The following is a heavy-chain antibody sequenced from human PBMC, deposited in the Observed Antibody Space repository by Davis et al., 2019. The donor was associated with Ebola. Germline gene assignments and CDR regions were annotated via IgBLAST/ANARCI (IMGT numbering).Heavy chain of an antibody. Sequence: ASVTVSCKASVYRFTSYYMHWLRQAPGQGLDWMGIINPITGGTSYAQNFQVRVNMTRDTSTSTVYMELSSLRSEDTAVYYCAREGGRYYDSSGYVFDIWGQGTMVKVSS. CDR3: AREGGRYYDSSGYVFDI. D-gene: IGHD3-22*01. CDR1: VYRFTSYY. V-gene: IGHV1-46*01. J-gene: IGHJ3*02. CDR2: INPITGGT.